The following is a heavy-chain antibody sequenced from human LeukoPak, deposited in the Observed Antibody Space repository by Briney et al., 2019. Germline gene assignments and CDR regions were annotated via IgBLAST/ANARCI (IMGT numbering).Heavy chain of an antibody. CDR3: ARGYCSGDCFTLFDY. CDR1: GYTFTDDY. V-gene: IGHV1-2*02. J-gene: IGHJ4*02. D-gene: IGHD2-21*02. Sequence: SVNVSCRASGYTFTDDYMHCVRQAPGQGLEWMGWINPNSGGTHSAQKFQGRVTMTRDTSISTAYMGLSSLRSDDTAVYYCARGYCSGDCFTLFDYWGQGTLVTVSS. CDR2: INPNSGGT.